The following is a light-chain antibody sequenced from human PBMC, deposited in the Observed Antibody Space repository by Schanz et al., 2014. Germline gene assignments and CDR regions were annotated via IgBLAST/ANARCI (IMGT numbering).Light chain of an antibody. Sequence: EIVLTQSPGTLSLSPGERATLSCKASQSISGYDLAWYQQKPGQAPRLLIYGASRRATGIPDRFSGSGSETDFTLTISSLEPEDFAVYYCQQRSNWPPITFGQGTRLEIK. CDR1: QSISGYD. CDR3: QQRSNWPPIT. J-gene: IGKJ5*01. V-gene: IGKV3D-20*02. CDR2: GAS.